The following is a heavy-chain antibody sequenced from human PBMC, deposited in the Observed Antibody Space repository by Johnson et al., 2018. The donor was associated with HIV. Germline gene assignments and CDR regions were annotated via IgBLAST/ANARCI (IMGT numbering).Heavy chain of an antibody. V-gene: IGHV3-66*03. CDR3: ARDRALGWELLGAFDI. J-gene: IGHJ3*02. Sequence: VQLVESGGGLTQPGGSLRLSCAASGFTVSSNYMSWVRQAPGKGLEWVSVIYSDDSTYYADSVKGRFTISRDNSKNTLYLQMNSLRAEDTAVYYCARDRALGWELLGAFDIWGQGTMVTVSS. CDR2: IYSDDST. CDR1: GFTVSSNY. D-gene: IGHD1-26*01.